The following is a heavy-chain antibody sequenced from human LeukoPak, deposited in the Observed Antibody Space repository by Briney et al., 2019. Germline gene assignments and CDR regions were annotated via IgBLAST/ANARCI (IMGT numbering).Heavy chain of an antibody. V-gene: IGHV4-39*01. D-gene: IGHD5-24*01. CDR1: GGSISSSSSY. CDR2: IYYSGSS. J-gene: IGHJ4*02. CDR3: ARHRSGWLQSSFDY. Sequence: SETLSLTCSVSGGSISSSSSYWGWIRQPPGKGLEWIGSIYYSGSSFDNPALKSRVTISVDASKNQFSLKLSSVTAADTAVYYCARHRSGWLQSSFDYWGQGTLVTVSS.